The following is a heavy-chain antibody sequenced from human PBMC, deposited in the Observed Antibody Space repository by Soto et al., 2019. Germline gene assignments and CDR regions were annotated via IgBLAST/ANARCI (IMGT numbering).Heavy chain of an antibody. J-gene: IGHJ4*02. D-gene: IGHD2-15*01. CDR2: IYYSGST. CDR3: ARHNLGFCSGGTCPYYFDF. V-gene: IGHV4-59*08. Sequence: SETLSLTCTVSGDSISSYYWSWVRQPPGKGLEWIAYIYYSGSTNYNPSLKSQVTIAVDTSKNQFSLKLSSMTAADTAVYYCARHNLGFCSGGTCPYYFDFWGQGTLVTVSS. CDR1: GDSISSYY.